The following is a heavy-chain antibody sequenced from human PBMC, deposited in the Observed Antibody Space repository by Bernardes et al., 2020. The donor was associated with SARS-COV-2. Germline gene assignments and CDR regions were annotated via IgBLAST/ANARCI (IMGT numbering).Heavy chain of an antibody. Sequence: GGSLRLSCVASGFTFTNHALSWVRQAPGKGLEWVSTISLGGGPTYFADSVKGRFTISRDSSKSTLFLQTSSLRVEDTAVYFCARENRLQPSLYYFYGLDVWGQGTTVTV. V-gene: IGHV3-23*01. J-gene: IGHJ6*02. CDR3: ARENRLQPSLYYFYGLDV. CDR1: GFTFTNHA. D-gene: IGHD2-2*01. CDR2: ISLGGGPT.